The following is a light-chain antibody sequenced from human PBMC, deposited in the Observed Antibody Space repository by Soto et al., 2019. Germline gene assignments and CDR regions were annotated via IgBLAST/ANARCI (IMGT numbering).Light chain of an antibody. J-gene: IGKJ4*01. CDR2: AAS. CDR1: QGISSW. CDR3: QPANSFPLT. V-gene: IGKV1-12*01. Sequence: DIQMTQSPSSVSASVGDRVTITCRTSQGISSWLAWYQQKPGKAPRLLIYAASSLQSGFPSSFXXXXXXXXXXLTISSLQPEDFATYYCQPANSFPLTFGEGTKVEIK.